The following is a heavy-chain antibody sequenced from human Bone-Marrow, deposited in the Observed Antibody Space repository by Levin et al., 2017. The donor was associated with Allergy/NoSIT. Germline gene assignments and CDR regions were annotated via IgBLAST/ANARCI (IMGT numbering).Heavy chain of an antibody. CDR2: IDPSDSET. CDR1: GYNFDTSW. CDR3: ARFSDYGNFFDL. V-gene: IGHV5-10-1*01. Sequence: GESLKISCKGSGYNFDTSWITWVRQMPGKGLEWMGRIDPSDSETLYSPSFQGHVTMSTDKSISTAYLSWNNLKASDTAIYYCARFSDYGNFFDLWGLGTLVTVSS. D-gene: IGHD4-17*01. J-gene: IGHJ4*01.